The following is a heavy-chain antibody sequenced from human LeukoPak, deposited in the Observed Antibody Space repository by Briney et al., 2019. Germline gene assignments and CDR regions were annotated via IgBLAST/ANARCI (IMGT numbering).Heavy chain of an antibody. CDR2: IYTSGST. CDR3: ASGSYYYDSSGYHLDY. J-gene: IGHJ4*02. V-gene: IGHV4-4*07. CDR1: GGSISSYY. Sequence: ETLSLTCTVSGGSISSYYWSWIRQPAGKGLEWIGRIYTSGSTNYNPSLKSRVTMSVDTSKNQFSLKLSSVTAADTAVYYCASGSYYYDSSGYHLDYWGQGTLVTVSS. D-gene: IGHD3-22*01.